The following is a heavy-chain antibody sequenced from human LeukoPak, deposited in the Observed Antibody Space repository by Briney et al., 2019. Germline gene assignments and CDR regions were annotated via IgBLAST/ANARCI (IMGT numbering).Heavy chain of an antibody. CDR2: ISSSGSTK. V-gene: IGHV3-11*01. Sequence: PGGSLRLSRAASGFTFSDYYMSWIRQDPGKGLERVSYISSSGSTKYYADSVKGRFTISRDNAKNSYLQMNSLRAEDTAVYYCARDGHAYGRGSPHYWGQGTLVTVSS. D-gene: IGHD3-10*01. J-gene: IGHJ4*02. CDR1: GFTFSDYY. CDR3: ARDGHAYGRGSPHY.